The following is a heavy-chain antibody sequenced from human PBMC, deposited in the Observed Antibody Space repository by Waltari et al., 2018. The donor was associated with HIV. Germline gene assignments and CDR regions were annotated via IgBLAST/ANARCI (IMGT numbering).Heavy chain of an antibody. Sequence: QVHLVQSGPEVKRPGASVKISCKAYGYTFINFDVNWVRQAAGQGPGWLGWMNPNSGNTPSPYKSEGRVTMTRDVSTDSAYMEMGGLTPEDTAIYYCARNSSGKGNRYFYYGLDVWGQGTPVTV. D-gene: IGHD3-22*01. CDR2: MNPNSGNT. V-gene: IGHV1-8*02. CDR3: ARNSSGKGNRYFYYGLDV. J-gene: IGHJ6*02. CDR1: GYTFINFD.